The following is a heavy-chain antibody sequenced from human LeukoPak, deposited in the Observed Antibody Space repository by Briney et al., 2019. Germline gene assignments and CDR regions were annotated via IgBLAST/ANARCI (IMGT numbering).Heavy chain of an antibody. D-gene: IGHD5-24*01. CDR3: ARDRGYNFDYYYYMDV. J-gene: IGHJ6*03. V-gene: IGHV3-9*01. CDR2: INWNSDSI. Sequence: GGSLRLSCAVSGFTFDDYAMHWVRQVPGKGLEWVSGINWNSDSIGYADSVKGRFTISRDNAKNSLYLQMNSLRAEDTAVYYCARDRGYNFDYYYYMDVWGKGTTVTISS. CDR1: GFTFDDYA.